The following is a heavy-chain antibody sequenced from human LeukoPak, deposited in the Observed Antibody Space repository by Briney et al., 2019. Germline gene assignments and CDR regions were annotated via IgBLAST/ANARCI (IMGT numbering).Heavy chain of an antibody. CDR2: IYHSGST. D-gene: IGHD3-16*01. V-gene: IGHV4-4*02. J-gene: IGHJ6*02. Sequence: SGTLSLTCAVSGGSISSSNWWSWVRQPPGKGLEWIGEIYHSGSTNYNPSLKSRVTISVDKSKNQFSLKLSSVTAADTAVYYCARDKRDYVWGPPSPHYGMDVWGQGTTVTVSS. CDR1: GGSISSSNW. CDR3: ARDKRDYVWGPPSPHYGMDV.